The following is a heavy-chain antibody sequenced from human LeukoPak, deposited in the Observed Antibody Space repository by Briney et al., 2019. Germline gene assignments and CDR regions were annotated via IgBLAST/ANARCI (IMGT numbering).Heavy chain of an antibody. J-gene: IGHJ5*02. V-gene: IGHV4-38-2*02. CDR2: IYHSGSA. CDR3: ARDPRWLTPDCTSTSCYENYFDP. Sequence: SETLSLTCVVSGYSISSGYQWAWIRQSPGKGLEWIGSIYHSGSAHYNPSLKSRVIISVETSKNQFSLNLYSVTAADTAVYYCARDPRWLTPDCTSTSCYENYFDPWGQGTLVTVS. D-gene: IGHD2-2*01. CDR1: GYSISSGYQ.